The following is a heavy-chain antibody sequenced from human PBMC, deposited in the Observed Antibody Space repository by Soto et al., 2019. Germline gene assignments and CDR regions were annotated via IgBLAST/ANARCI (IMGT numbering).Heavy chain of an antibody. V-gene: IGHV3-23*01. Sequence: GGSLRLACAASGFTFISYAMSWVRQSPGKGLEWVSAISGSGGSTYYADSVKGRFTISRDNSKNTLYLQMNSLRAEDTAVYYCAKDKGGYSGYVPDYWGQGALVTVSS. CDR1: GFTFISYA. CDR3: AKDKGGYSGYVPDY. J-gene: IGHJ4*02. CDR2: ISGSGGST. D-gene: IGHD5-12*01.